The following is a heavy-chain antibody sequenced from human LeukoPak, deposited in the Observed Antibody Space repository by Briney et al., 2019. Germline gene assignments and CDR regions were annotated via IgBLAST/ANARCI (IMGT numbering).Heavy chain of an antibody. CDR3: ARDRRQDYYDSSGYYYSYPYYYYGMDV. Sequence: GGPLRLSCAASGFTFSSYWMHWVRQAPGKGLVWVSRINSDGSSTSYAYSVKGRFTISRDNAKNTLYLQMNSLRAEDTAVYYCARDRRQDYYDSSGYYYSYPYYYYGMDVWGQGTTVTVSS. CDR1: GFTFSSYW. CDR2: INSDGSST. V-gene: IGHV3-74*01. J-gene: IGHJ6*02. D-gene: IGHD3-22*01.